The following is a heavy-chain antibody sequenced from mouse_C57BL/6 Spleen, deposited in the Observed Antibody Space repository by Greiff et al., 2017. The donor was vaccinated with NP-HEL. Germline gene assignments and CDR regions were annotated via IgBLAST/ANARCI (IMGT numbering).Heavy chain of an antibody. Sequence: EVKLVESGGGLVQPGGSLKLSCAASGFTFSDYYMYWVRQTPEKRLEWVAYISNGGGSTYYPDTVKGRFTISRDNAKNTLYLQMSRLTSEDTAMYYCARHGGDSYAMDYWGQGTSVTVSS. CDR1: GFTFSDYY. V-gene: IGHV5-12*01. J-gene: IGHJ4*01. CDR2: ISNGGGST. CDR3: ARHGGDSYAMDY.